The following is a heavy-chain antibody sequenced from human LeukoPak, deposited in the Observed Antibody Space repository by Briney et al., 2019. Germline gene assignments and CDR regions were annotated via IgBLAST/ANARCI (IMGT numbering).Heavy chain of an antibody. CDR2: ISSSSSYI. D-gene: IGHD2-8*01. CDR3: ASKTVYGAFGY. V-gene: IGHV3-21*01. Sequence: GGSLRLSRAASGYTFSRYSLNWVRQAPGKGLEWVSSISSSSSYIYYADSVKGRFTISRDNAKNSLYLQMNSLRAEDTAVYYCASKTVYGAFGYWGQGTLVTVSS. J-gene: IGHJ4*02. CDR1: GYTFSRYS.